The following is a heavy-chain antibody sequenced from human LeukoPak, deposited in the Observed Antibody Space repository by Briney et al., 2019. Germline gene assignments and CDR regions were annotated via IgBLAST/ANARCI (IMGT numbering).Heavy chain of an antibody. J-gene: IGHJ4*02. D-gene: IGHD5-12*01. V-gene: IGHV3-15*01. CDR2: IKSKTDGGTT. Sequence: PGGSLRLSCAASGFTFSNAWMSWVRQAPGKGLEWVGRIKSKTDGGTTDYAAPVKGRFTISRDDSKNTLYLQMNSLKTEDTAVYYCTTGYSGYDSRTEFDYWGQGTLVTVSS. CDR1: GFTFSNAW. CDR3: TTGYSGYDSRTEFDY.